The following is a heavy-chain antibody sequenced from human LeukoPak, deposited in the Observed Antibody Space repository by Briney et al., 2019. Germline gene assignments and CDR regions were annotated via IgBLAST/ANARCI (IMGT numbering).Heavy chain of an antibody. CDR2: IIPIFGTA. D-gene: IGHD3-10*01. V-gene: IGHV1-69*13. Sequence: SLKVSCKASGCTFSSYAISWVRQAPGQGLEWMGGIIPIFGTANYAQKFQGRVTITADESTSTAYMELSSLRSEDTAVYYCASVPYGSGSYYNWFDPWGQGTLVTVSS. CDR3: ASVPYGSGSYYNWFDP. J-gene: IGHJ5*02. CDR1: GCTFSSYA.